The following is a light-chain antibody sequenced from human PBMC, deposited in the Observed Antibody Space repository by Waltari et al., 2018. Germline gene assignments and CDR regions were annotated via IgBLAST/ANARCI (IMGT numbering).Light chain of an antibody. CDR3: SSYSGSITL. J-gene: IGLJ2*01. CDR2: DAT. CDR1: SSDFASYNY. Sequence: QSALTQPASVSGSPGQSITISCTGTSSDFASYNYVSWYQQHPGKAPKLVIYDATYRPSGFSVRFSGSKSGNTASLTISGLQPEDEAAYYCSSYSGSITLFGGGTKLSVL. V-gene: IGLV2-14*03.